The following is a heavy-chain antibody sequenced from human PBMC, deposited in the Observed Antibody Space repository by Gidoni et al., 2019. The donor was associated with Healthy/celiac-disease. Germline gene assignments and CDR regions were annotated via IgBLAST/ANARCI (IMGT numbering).Heavy chain of an antibody. CDR1: GGTFSSYA. D-gene: IGHD3-10*01. Sequence: VQLVQSGAEVKKPGSSVKVSCKASGGTFSSYAISWVRQAPGQGLEWMGRIFPSLGIENYAQKFQGRVTITAEKSTSTAYMELSSLRSEDTAVYYCARDEWFGELFRYGMDVWGQGTTVTVSS. J-gene: IGHJ6*02. CDR2: IFPSLGIE. CDR3: ARDEWFGELFRYGMDV. V-gene: IGHV1-69*04.